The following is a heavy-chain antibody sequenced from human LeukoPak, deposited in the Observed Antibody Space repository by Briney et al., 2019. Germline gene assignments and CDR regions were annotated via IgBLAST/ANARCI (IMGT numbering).Heavy chain of an antibody. CDR1: GFTFSDYY. CDR3: ARDYDYGDDYYGMDV. D-gene: IGHD4-17*01. Sequence: GGSLRLSCAASGFTFSDYYMSWIRQAPGKGLEWVSYISSSGSTIYYADSVKGRFTISRDNAKNSLYLQMNSLRAEDTAVYYCARDYDYGDDYYGMDVWGQGTMVTVSS. V-gene: IGHV3-11*01. J-gene: IGHJ6*02. CDR2: ISSSGSTI.